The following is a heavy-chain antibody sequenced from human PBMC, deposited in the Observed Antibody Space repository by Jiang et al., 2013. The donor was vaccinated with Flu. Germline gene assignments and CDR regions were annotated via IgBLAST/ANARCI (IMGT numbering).Heavy chain of an antibody. Sequence: LLKPSETLSLTCAVYGGSFSGYYWSWIRQPPGKGLEWIGEINHSGSTNYNPSLKSRVTISVDTSKNQFSLKLSSVTAADTVVYYCARGQANTIAVAGTIDYWGQGTLVTVSS. CDR1: GGSFSGYY. J-gene: IGHJ4*02. V-gene: IGHV4-34*01. CDR2: INHSGST. D-gene: IGHD6-19*01. CDR3: ARGQANTIAVAGTIDY.